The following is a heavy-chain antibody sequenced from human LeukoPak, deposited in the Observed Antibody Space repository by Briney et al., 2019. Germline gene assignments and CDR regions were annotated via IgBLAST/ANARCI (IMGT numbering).Heavy chain of an antibody. CDR2: ISAYNGNT. Sequence: GASVKVSCKASGYTFTSYGISWVRQAPGQGLEWMGWISAYNGNTNYAQKLQGRVTMTTDTSTSTVYMELRSLRSDDTAVYYCARVVTVTTKNYRWFDPWGQGTLVTVSS. J-gene: IGHJ5*02. CDR3: ARVVTVTTKNYRWFDP. D-gene: IGHD4-17*01. CDR1: GYTFTSYG. V-gene: IGHV1-18*01.